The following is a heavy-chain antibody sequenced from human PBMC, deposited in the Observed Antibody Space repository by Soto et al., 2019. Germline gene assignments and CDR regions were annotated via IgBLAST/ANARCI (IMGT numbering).Heavy chain of an antibody. J-gene: IGHJ6*02. V-gene: IGHV4-34*01. CDR2: INHSGST. D-gene: IGHD3-3*01. CDR3: ARGRSRDTIFGVGIINYGRAV. Sequence: SETLSLTCAVYGGSFSGYYWSWIRQPPGKGLEWIGEINHSGSTNYNPSLKSRVTISVDTSKNQFSLKLSPVTAADTAVYYCARGRSRDTIFGVGIINYGRAVWGQGTPVT. CDR1: GGSFSGYY.